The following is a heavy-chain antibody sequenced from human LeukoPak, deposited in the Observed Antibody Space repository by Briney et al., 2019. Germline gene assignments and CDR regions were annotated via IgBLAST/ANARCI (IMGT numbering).Heavy chain of an antibody. CDR3: ATQRITPFDY. D-gene: IGHD4-23*01. CDR1: GYTFTTYG. CDR2: ISAYNGNT. Sequence: RASVKVSCXASGYTFTTYGISWVRQARGQGLEWMGWISAYNGNTNYAQKLQGRVTMTTDTSTSTAYMELRSLRSDDTAVYYCATQRITPFDYWGQGTLVTVSS. J-gene: IGHJ4*02. V-gene: IGHV1-18*01.